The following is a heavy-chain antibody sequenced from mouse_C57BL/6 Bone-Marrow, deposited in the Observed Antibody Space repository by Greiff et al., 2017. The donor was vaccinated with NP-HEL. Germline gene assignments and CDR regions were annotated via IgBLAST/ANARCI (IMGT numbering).Heavy chain of an antibody. V-gene: IGHV1-4*01. Sequence: VQLKESGAELARPGASVKMSCKASGYTFTSYTMHWVKQRPGQGLEWIGYINPSSGYTKYNQKFKDKATLTAYKSSITAYMQLSSLTSEDSAVYYCALYDYGYFDVWGTGTTVTVSS. CDR1: GYTFTSYT. J-gene: IGHJ1*03. CDR3: ALYDYGYFDV. CDR2: INPSSGYT. D-gene: IGHD2-3*01.